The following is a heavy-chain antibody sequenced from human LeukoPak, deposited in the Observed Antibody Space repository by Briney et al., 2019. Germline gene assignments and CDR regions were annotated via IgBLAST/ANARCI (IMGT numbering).Heavy chain of an antibody. D-gene: IGHD4-17*01. Sequence: GGSLRLSCAASGFTFSSYSMNWVRQAPGKGLEWVSYISSSSSTIYYADSVKGRFTIYRDNAKNSLYLQMNSLRAEDTAVYYCVREGANYGAGYFQHWRQGTVVTVSS. CDR1: GFTFSSYS. CDR3: VREGANYGAGYFQH. CDR2: ISSSSSTI. J-gene: IGHJ1*01. V-gene: IGHV3-48*01.